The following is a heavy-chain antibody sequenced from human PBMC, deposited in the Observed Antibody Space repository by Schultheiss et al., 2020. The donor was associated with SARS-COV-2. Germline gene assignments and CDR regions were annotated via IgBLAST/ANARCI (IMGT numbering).Heavy chain of an antibody. CDR2: ISGSGGST. Sequence: GGSLRLSCAVSGFSVGGRAMLWVRQAPGKGPEWVSAISGSGGSTYYADSVKGRFTISRDNSKNTLYLQMNSLRAEDTAVYYCAKTSSIVLTSYYYGMDVWGQGTTVTVSS. CDR3: AKTSSIVLTSYYYGMDV. D-gene: IGHD2-8*01. V-gene: IGHV3-23*01. CDR1: GFSVGGRA. J-gene: IGHJ6*02.